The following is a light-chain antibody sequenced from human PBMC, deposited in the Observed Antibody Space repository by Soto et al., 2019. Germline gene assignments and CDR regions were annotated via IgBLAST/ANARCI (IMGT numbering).Light chain of an antibody. CDR2: SNN. V-gene: IGLV1-44*01. J-gene: IGLJ2*01. Sequence: QSVLTQPPSASGTPGQRVTISCSGSSSNIGSNTVNWYQQLPGTAPKLLIYSNNQRPSGVPDRFSGSKSGTSASLAISGLQSDDEADYYCAAWDDSLNDVVFGGGTKLTV. CDR1: SSNIGSNT. CDR3: AAWDDSLNDVV.